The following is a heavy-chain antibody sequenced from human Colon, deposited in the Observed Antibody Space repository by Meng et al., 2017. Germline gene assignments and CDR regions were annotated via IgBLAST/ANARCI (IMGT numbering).Heavy chain of an antibody. D-gene: IGHD1/OR15-1a*01. CDR2: IIPNSGVT. CDR1: GYSFTAHY. V-gene: IGHV1-2*06. Sequence: VQLVQPGAEVKEPGASVKVSCQASGYSFTAHYINWVRQAPGQGLEWMGRIIPNSGVTIYAQKFQGRVTMTRDMSINAAFMELRGLRSDDTAVYYCARDGQKWNNDYWGQGTLVTVSS. CDR3: ARDGQKWNNDY. J-gene: IGHJ4*02.